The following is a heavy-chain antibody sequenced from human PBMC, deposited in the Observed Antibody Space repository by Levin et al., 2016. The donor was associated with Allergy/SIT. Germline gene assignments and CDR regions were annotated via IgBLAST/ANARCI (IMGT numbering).Heavy chain of an antibody. J-gene: IGHJ4*02. Sequence: WIRQPPGKGLVWVSRINIDGTTTTYADSVKGRFTISRDNAKNTVYLQMNSLRAEDTAVYYCARDRDTAMVPFDYWGQGTLVTVSS. CDR3: ARDRDTAMVPFDY. D-gene: IGHD5-18*01. V-gene: IGHV3-74*03. CDR2: INIDGTTT.